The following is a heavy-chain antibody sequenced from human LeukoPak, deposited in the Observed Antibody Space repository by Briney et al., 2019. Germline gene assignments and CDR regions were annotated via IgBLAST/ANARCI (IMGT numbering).Heavy chain of an antibody. Sequence: SETLSLTCAVYGGSFSGYYWSWIRQPPGKGLEWIGEINHSGSTNYNPSLKSRVTISVDTSKNQFSLKLSSVTAADTAVYYCARGRANIKYYDILTGYYYWGQGTLVTVSS. V-gene: IGHV4-34*01. J-gene: IGHJ4*02. D-gene: IGHD3-9*01. CDR3: ARGRANIKYYDILTGYYY. CDR2: INHSGST. CDR1: GGSFSGYY.